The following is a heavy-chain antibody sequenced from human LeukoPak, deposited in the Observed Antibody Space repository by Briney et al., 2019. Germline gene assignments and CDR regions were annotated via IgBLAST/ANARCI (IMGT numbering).Heavy chain of an antibody. CDR1: RFTFCRYA. J-gene: IGHJ4*02. Sequence: GGSVRLSCAASRFTFCRYAMLWVRQAPGKGLEWVAVISYDGSNKYYADSVKGRFTISRDNSKNTLYLQMNSVRAEDTAVCYCARDLHRYGYCLLGDYWGQGTLVTVSS. V-gene: IGHV3-30*04. CDR3: ARDLHRYGYCLLGDY. D-gene: IGHD5-18*01. CDR2: ISYDGSNK.